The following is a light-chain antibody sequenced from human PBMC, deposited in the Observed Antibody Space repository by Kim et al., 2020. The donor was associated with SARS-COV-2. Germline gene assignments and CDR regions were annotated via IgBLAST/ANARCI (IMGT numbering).Light chain of an antibody. CDR1: QSVNSD. J-gene: IGKJ2*01. V-gene: IGKV3-15*01. CDR3: QQYFNWPPYT. CDR2: GAS. Sequence: EIVMTQSPATLSVSPGERAALSCRASQSVNSDLAWYQHKPGQSPRLLIHGASTRATDIPARFRGSGSETEFTLTISNLQSEDSAIYYCQQYFNWPPYTFGQGTKLEIK.